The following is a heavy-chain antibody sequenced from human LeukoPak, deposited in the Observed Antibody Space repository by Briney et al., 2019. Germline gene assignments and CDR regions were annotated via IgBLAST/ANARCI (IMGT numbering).Heavy chain of an antibody. J-gene: IGHJ4*02. Sequence: PGGSLRLSCAASGFTVSSNYMSWVRQAPGKGLEWVSVIYSGGSTYYADSVKGQFTISRDNSKNTLYLQMNSLRAEDTAVYYCARVDDRSGYYYVDYWGQGTLVTVSS. CDR2: IYSGGST. CDR3: ARVDDRSGYYYVDY. D-gene: IGHD3-22*01. CDR1: GFTVSSNY. V-gene: IGHV3-53*01.